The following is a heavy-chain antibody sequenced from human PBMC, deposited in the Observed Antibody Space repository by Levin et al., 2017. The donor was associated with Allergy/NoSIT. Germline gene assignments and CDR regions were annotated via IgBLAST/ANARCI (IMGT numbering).Heavy chain of an antibody. CDR3: AKAVGLAPEGAFEI. D-gene: IGHD3/OR15-3a*01. CDR2: IIPILNTP. J-gene: IGHJ3*02. CDR1: GGTFSSFA. V-gene: IGHV1-69*06. Sequence: SVKVSCKASGGTFSSFALNWVRLAPGQGLEWMGGIIPILNTPHYAQRFQGRVTITADKSTSTVNMELSGLRSDDTAVYYCAKAVGLAPEGAFEIWGQGSVVTVSS.